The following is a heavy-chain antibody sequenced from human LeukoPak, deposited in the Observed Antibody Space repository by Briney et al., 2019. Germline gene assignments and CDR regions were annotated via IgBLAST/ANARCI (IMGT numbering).Heavy chain of an antibody. Sequence: SETLSLTCTVSGGSISSYYWSWIRQPPGKGLEWIGYISYSGSTNYNPSLKSRVTISVDTSKNQFSLKLSSVTAADTAVYYCARGGGYSSSPSMWGQGTLVTVSS. CDR1: GGSISSYY. CDR3: ARGGGYSSSPSM. D-gene: IGHD6-13*01. J-gene: IGHJ4*02. CDR2: ISYSGST. V-gene: IGHV4-59*01.